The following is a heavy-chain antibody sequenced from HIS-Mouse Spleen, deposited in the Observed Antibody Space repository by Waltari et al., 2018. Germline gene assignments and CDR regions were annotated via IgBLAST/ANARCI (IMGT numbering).Heavy chain of an antibody. D-gene: IGHD6-13*01. CDR2: IYYSGST. V-gene: IGHV4-39*07. CDR3: ARGKGSSSWYYFDY. Sequence: QLQLQESGPGLVKPSETLSLTCTVSGGSISSSSYYWGWIRQPPGKGLEWIGSIYYSGSTNYNPSLKSRVTISVDTSKNQFSLKLSSVTAADTAVYYCARGKGSSSWYYFDYWGQGTLVTVSS. CDR1: GGSISSSSYY. J-gene: IGHJ4*02.